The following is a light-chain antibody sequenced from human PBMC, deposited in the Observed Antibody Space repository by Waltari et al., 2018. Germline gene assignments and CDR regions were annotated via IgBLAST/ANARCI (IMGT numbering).Light chain of an antibody. CDR2: KAS. CDR3: LQYNSYTWT. Sequence: DIQVTQSPSTLSASVGDRVTITCRASQSIVVWLAWYQQKPGKAPRLLIYKASYLESGVPSRFSGSASGTAFTLTISSLQADDFATYYCLQYNSYTWTFGQGTTVEIK. J-gene: IGKJ1*01. CDR1: QSIVVW. V-gene: IGKV1-5*03.